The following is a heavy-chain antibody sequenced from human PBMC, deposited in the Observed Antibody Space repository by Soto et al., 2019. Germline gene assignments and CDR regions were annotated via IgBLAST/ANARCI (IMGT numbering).Heavy chain of an antibody. CDR3: TTDIVVVPAAIFSRSEYFQH. J-gene: IGHJ1*01. V-gene: IGHV3-15*01. CDR1: GFTFSNAW. D-gene: IGHD2-2*01. Sequence: GGSLRLSCAASGFTFSNAWMSWVRQAPGKGLEWVGRIKSKTDGGTTDYAAPVKGRFTISRDDSKNTLYLQMNSLKTEDTAVYYCTTDIVVVPAAIFSRSEYFQHWGQGTLVTVSS. CDR2: IKSKTDGGTT.